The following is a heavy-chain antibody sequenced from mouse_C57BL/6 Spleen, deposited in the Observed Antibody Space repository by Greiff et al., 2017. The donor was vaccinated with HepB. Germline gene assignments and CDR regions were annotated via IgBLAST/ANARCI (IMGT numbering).Heavy chain of an antibody. J-gene: IGHJ2*01. CDR3: ARGLYDYGVDY. V-gene: IGHV3-6*01. CDR1: GYSITSGYY. D-gene: IGHD2-4*01. CDR2: ISYDGSN. Sequence: ESGPGLVKPSQSLSLTCSVPGYSITSGYYWNWIRQFPGNKLEWMGYISYDGSNNYNPSLKNRISITRDTSKNQLFLKLNSVTTEDTATYYCARGLYDYGVDYWGQGTTLTVSS.